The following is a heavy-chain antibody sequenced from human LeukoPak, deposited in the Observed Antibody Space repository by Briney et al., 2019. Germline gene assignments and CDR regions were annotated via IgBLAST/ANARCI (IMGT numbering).Heavy chain of an antibody. Sequence: QAGGSLRLSCAASGFTFDDYAMLWVRQAQGKGLEWVSGIRWNSGSIVYADSVKGRFTISRDNAKNSLYLQMSSLRAEDTALYYCAKDIVRQQLAYYCYGMDVWGQGTTVTVSS. J-gene: IGHJ6*02. CDR1: GFTFDDYA. CDR3: AKDIVRQQLAYYCYGMDV. CDR2: IRWNSGSI. D-gene: IGHD6-13*01. V-gene: IGHV3-9*01.